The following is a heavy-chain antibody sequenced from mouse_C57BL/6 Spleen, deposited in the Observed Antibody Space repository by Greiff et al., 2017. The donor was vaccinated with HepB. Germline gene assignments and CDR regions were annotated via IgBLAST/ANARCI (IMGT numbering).Heavy chain of an antibody. CDR1: GYTFTDYE. V-gene: IGHV1-15*01. CDR2: IDPETGGT. CDR3: TRPAPVYFDY. D-gene: IGHD3-1*01. J-gene: IGHJ2*01. Sequence: QVQLKESGAELVRPGASVTLSCKASGYTFTDYEMHWVKQTPVHGLEWIGAIDPETGGTAYNQKFKGKAILTADKSSSTAYMELRSLTSEDSAVYYCTRPAPVYFDYWGQVTTLSVSS.